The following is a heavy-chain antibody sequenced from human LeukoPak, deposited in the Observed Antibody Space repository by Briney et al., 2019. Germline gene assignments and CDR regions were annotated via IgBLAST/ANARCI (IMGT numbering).Heavy chain of an antibody. V-gene: IGHV1-18*01. CDR3: ARGLLWFGENWFDP. CDR1: GYTFTSYG. Sequence: GASVKVSCKASGYTFTSYGISWVRQAPGQGLEWMGWISAYNGNTNYAQKLQGRVTTTTDTSTSTAYMELRSLRSDDTAVYYCARGLLWFGENWFDPWGQGTLVTVSS. D-gene: IGHD3-10*01. J-gene: IGHJ5*02. CDR2: ISAYNGNT.